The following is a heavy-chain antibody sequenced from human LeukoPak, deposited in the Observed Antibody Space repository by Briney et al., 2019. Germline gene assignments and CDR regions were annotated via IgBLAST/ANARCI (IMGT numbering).Heavy chain of an antibody. J-gene: IGHJ4*02. CDR1: GYTFTSYD. D-gene: IGHD2-21*02. Sequence: GASVKVSCKASGYTFTSYDINGVRQATGQGLEWMGWMNPNSGNTGYAQKFQGRVTMTRNTSISTAYMELSSLRSEDTAVYYCARGCFNFGGDCYSDYWGQGTLVTVSS. V-gene: IGHV1-8*01. CDR3: ARGCFNFGGDCYSDY. CDR2: MNPNSGNT.